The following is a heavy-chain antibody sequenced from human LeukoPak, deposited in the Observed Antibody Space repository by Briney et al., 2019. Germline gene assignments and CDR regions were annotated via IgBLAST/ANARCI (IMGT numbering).Heavy chain of an antibody. CDR3: TKDLGKVIAAAGTSGFDT. CDR1: GFNSQDYT. CDR2: INWDGGST. V-gene: IGHV3-43*01. D-gene: IGHD6-13*01. J-gene: IGHJ4*01. Sequence: GGSLRLSCEASGFNSQDYTMHWVRQPPGKGLEWVALINWDGGSTYYGDSVKGRFTISRDTSKNALYLQMHSLRSEDTALYYCTKDLGKVIAAAGTSGFDTWGRGTLVTVSS.